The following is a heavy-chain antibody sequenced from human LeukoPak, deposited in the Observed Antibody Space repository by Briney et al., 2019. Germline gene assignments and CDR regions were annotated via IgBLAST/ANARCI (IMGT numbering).Heavy chain of an antibody. J-gene: IGHJ4*02. CDR3: ARGGYSSGWFYYFDY. Sequence: GGSLRLSCAASRFTVSSNYMTWVRQAPGKGLEWVSSISSSSSYIYYADSVKGRFTISRDNAKNSLYLQMNSLRAEDTAVYYCARGGYSSGWFYYFDYWGQGTLVTVSS. D-gene: IGHD6-19*01. CDR1: RFTVSSNY. V-gene: IGHV3-21*01. CDR2: ISSSSSYI.